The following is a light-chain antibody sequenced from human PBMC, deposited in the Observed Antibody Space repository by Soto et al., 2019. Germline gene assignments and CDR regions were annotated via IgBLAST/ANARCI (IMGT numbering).Light chain of an antibody. J-gene: IGKJ1*01. CDR3: QKYNSYLWT. V-gene: IGKV1-5*01. Sequence: DIQMTQSPTTLSASVGDRITITCRASQSISSWLAWYQQKPGKAPKLLIYDASCLESGVPSRFSGSGSGTEFTLTISSLQPDDFATYYCQKYNSYLWTFGQGTKVEIK. CDR1: QSISSW. CDR2: DAS.